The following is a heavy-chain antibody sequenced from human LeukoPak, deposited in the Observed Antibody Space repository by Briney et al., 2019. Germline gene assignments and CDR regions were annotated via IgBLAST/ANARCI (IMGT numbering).Heavy chain of an antibody. V-gene: IGHV3-7*04. D-gene: IGHD3-3*01. CDR2: IKQDGSEK. Sequence: GGSLRLSCAAPGFTFSSYWMSWVRQAPGKGLEWVANIKQDGSEKYYVDSVKGRFTISRDNVGNSLSLQMNSLRAEDTAVYYCARVYLERLTAGYFDHWGQGTWVTVSP. CDR1: GFTFSSYW. CDR3: ARVYLERLTAGYFDH. J-gene: IGHJ4*02.